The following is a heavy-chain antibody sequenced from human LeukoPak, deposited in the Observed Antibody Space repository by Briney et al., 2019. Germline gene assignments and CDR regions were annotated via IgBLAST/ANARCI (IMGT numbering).Heavy chain of an antibody. Sequence: PGGSLRLSCAASGFTFSNAWMSWVRQAPGKGLEWVGRIKSKTDGGTTDYAAPVKGRFTISRDDSKNTLYLQMNSLKTEDTAVYYCTTTYYDILTEPYYFDYWGQGTLVTVSS. V-gene: IGHV3-15*01. J-gene: IGHJ4*02. CDR2: IKSKTDGGTT. CDR3: TTTYYDILTEPYYFDY. CDR1: GFTFSNAW. D-gene: IGHD3-9*01.